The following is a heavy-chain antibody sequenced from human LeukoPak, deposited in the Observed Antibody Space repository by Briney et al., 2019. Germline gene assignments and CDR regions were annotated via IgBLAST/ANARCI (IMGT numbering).Heavy chain of an antibody. Sequence: GGSLRLSCTASGFTFGDYAMGWFRQAPGKGLEWIGFIRSKAYGGTTEYAASVKGRFTISRDDSKSIAYLQMNSLKTEDTAVYYCSTSPYYYGMDVWGQGTTVTVSS. CDR1: GFTFGDYA. CDR3: STSPYYYGMDV. CDR2: IRSKAYGGTT. J-gene: IGHJ6*02. V-gene: IGHV3-49*03.